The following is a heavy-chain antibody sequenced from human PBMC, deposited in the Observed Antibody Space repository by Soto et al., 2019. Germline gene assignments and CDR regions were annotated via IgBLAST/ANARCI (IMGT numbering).Heavy chain of an antibody. CDR1: GGTFSSYA. CDR3: ARVGLGYSYGYEGGWFDP. D-gene: IGHD5-18*01. J-gene: IGHJ5*02. CDR2: IIPIFGTA. Sequence: ASVKVSCKASGGTFSSYAISWVRQAPGQGLEWMGGIIPIFGTANYAQKFQGRVTITADESTSTAYMELSSLRSEDTAVYYCARVGLGYSYGYEGGWFDPWGQGTLVTVSS. V-gene: IGHV1-69*13.